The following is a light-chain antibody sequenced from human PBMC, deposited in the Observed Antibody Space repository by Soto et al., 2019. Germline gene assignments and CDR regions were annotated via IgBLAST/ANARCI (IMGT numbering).Light chain of an antibody. CDR1: QSISSY. CDR2: AAS. Sequence: DIQMTQSPSSLSASVGDRVILTCRASQSISSYLNWYQQKPGKAPKLLIYAASSLQSGVPSRFSGSGSGTDFTLTISSLQPEDFATYYCQQSYSTPRVTFGSGTKVDIK. V-gene: IGKV1-39*01. CDR3: QQSYSTPRVT. J-gene: IGKJ3*01.